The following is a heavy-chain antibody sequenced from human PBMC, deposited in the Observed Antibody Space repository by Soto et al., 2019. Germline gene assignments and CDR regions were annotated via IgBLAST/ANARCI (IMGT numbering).Heavy chain of an antibody. CDR2: IIPIFGTA. D-gene: IGHD3-3*01. Sequence: QVQLVQSGAAVKKPGYSVKVSCKASGGTFSSYAISWVRQAPGQGLEWMGGIIPIFGTADYAQKFQGRVTITADKFTSIAYMVPSSLRYYDTAVYYCASTFFGVVLHYSDFMDVWCQGTTVTVSS. V-gene: IGHV1-69*06. CDR3: ASTFFGVVLHYSDFMDV. CDR1: GGTFSSYA. J-gene: IGHJ6*02.